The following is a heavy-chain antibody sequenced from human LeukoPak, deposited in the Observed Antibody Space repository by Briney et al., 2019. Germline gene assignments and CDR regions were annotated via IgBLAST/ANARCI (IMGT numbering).Heavy chain of an antibody. V-gene: IGHV3-9*01. J-gene: IGHJ6*04. D-gene: IGHD3-10*02. CDR1: GFTFDDYA. Sequence: PGRSLRLSCAASGFTFDDYAMHWVRQAPGKGLEWVSVISWNSGSIGYADSVKGRFTISRDNAKNSLYLQMNTLRAEDTAVYYCAELGITMIGGVWGKGTTVTISS. CDR3: AELGITMIGGV. CDR2: ISWNSGSI.